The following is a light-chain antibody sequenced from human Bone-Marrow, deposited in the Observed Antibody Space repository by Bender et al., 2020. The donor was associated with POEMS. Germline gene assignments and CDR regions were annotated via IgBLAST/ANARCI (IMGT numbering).Light chain of an antibody. J-gene: IGLJ1*01. V-gene: IGLV2-14*03. CDR3: SSYTSNNTPNV. Sequence: QSALSQPASVSGSPGQSITISCTGTSSDIGPYNYVFWYQQHPGKAPRLLIYDVTNRPSGVSHRFSGSKSGDTASLTISGLQAEDEAVYYCSSYTSNNTPNVFGAGTKVTVL. CDR1: SSDIGPYNY. CDR2: DVT.